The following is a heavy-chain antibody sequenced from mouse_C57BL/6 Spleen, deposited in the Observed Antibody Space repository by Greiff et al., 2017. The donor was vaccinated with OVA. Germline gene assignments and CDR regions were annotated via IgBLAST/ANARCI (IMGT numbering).Heavy chain of an antibody. CDR3: ARGGTDNFDY. CDR2: IDPSDSYT. D-gene: IGHD3-3*01. J-gene: IGHJ2*01. Sequence: VQLQQPGAELVMPGASVKLSCKASGYTFTSYWMHWVKQRPGQGLEWIGEIDPSDSYTNYNQKFKGKTTLTVDKSSSTAYMQLSSLTSEDSAVYYCARGGTDNFDYWGQGTTLTVSS. V-gene: IGHV1-69*01. CDR1: GYTFTSYW.